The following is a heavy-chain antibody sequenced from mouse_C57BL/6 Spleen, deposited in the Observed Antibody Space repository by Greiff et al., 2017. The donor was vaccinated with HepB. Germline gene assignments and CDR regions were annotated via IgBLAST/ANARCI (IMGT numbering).Heavy chain of an antibody. CDR2: ISSGGSYT. CDR1: GFTFSSSG. J-gene: IGHJ4*01. D-gene: IGHD2-4*01. CDR3: ARRGDYGSMDY. Sequence: EVKLMESGGDLVKPGGSLKLSCAASGFTFSSSGMSWVRQTPDKRLEWVATISSGGSYTYYPDSVKGRFTISRDNAKNTLYLQMSSLKSEDTAMYYCARRGDYGSMDYWGQGTSVTVSS. V-gene: IGHV5-6*02.